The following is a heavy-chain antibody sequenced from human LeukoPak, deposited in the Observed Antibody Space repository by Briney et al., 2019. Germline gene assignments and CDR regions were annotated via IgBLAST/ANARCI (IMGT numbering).Heavy chain of an antibody. CDR1: GFTFTSYW. Sequence: GGSLRLSCAASGFTFTSYWMTWVRQAPGKGLEWVANIKKDGSEKYYVDSVKGRFTISRDNAKNTLYLQMNSLTAEDTAVYYCARGYSSRLYNWLDPWGQGTLVTVSS. D-gene: IGHD6-13*01. CDR2: IKKDGSEK. CDR3: ARGYSSRLYNWLDP. J-gene: IGHJ5*02. V-gene: IGHV3-7*04.